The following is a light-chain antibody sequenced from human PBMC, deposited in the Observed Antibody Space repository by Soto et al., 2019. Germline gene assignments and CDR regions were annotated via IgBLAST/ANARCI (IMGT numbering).Light chain of an antibody. V-gene: IGLV2-11*01. CDR1: SSDVGRYNH. CDR3: CSDAGGCDV. CDR2: DVT. J-gene: IGLJ1*01. Sequence: QSALTQPRSVSGSPGQSVTISCTGTSSDVGRYNHVSWYQQHPGKAPKLLVFDVTKWPSGVPDRFSGSKSGNPASLTISGLQAEDEADYYCCSDAGGCDVFGTGTKVTVL.